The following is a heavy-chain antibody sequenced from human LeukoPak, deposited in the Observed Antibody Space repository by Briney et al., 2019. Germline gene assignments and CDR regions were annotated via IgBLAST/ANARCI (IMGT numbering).Heavy chain of an antibody. CDR1: GGSINSYY. Sequence: SETLSLTCTVSGGSINSYYWSWIRRPPGKGLGWVGYVHYSGTTNYNPSLKSRVTISIDTSKGQFSLKLSSVTAADTAVYYCARRAPLQLLESSRVYYHSMDVWGQGTTVTVSS. CDR3: ARRAPLQLLESSRVYYHSMDV. CDR2: VHYSGTT. J-gene: IGHJ6*02. V-gene: IGHV4-59*08. D-gene: IGHD3-3*01.